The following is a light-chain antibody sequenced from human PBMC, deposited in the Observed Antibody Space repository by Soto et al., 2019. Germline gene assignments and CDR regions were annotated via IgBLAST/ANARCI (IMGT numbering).Light chain of an antibody. Sequence: QSALTQPASVSGSPGQSITISCTGTSSDIGAYNRVSWYQQHPGKAPKLIIYGVSDRPSGISSRFSGSKSDNTASLTISGLQPEDEADYYCTSYTTTSTYVFGSGTKVTVL. V-gene: IGLV2-14*01. J-gene: IGLJ1*01. CDR2: GVS. CDR1: SSDIGAYNR. CDR3: TSYTTTSTYV.